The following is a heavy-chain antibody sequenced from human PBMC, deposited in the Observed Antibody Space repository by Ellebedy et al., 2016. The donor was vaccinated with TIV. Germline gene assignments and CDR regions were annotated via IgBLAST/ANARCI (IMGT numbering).Heavy chain of an antibody. CDR3: AVANVGGYCSSTSCPTNYYYYYGMDV. Sequence: AASVKVSCKASGYTFTGYYMHWVRQAPGQGLGWMGWINPNSGGTNYAQKFQGRVTMTRDTSISTAYMELSRLRSDDTAVYYCAVANVGGYCSSTSCPTNYYYYYGMDVWGQGTTVTVSS. D-gene: IGHD2-2*01. CDR1: GYTFTGYY. J-gene: IGHJ6*02. CDR2: INPNSGGT. V-gene: IGHV1-2*02.